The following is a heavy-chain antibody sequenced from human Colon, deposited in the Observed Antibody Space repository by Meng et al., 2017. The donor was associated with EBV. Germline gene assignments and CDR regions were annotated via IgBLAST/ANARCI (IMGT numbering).Heavy chain of an antibody. J-gene: IGHJ4*02. CDR3: ARDHTYGSGPY. V-gene: IGHV1-46*01. CDR1: EYTVTSYY. CDR2: INANGGST. D-gene: IGHD3-10*01. Sequence: VQLVQAGAECTRPGPSVTVSCKASEYTVTSYYMHWVRQAPGQGLEWMGIINANGGSTNYAQKFQGRVTMTRDTSTSTVYMELSSLRSEDTAVYYCARDHTYGSGPYWGQGTLVTVSS.